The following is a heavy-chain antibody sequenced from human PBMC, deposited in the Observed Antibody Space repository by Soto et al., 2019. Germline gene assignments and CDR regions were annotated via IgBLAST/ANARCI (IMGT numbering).Heavy chain of an antibody. CDR3: ARDGLYYYDSSGSGDAFDI. V-gene: IGHV3-21*01. CDR2: ISSSSSYI. CDR1: GFTFSSYI. J-gene: IGHJ3*02. D-gene: IGHD3-22*01. Sequence: GGSLRLSCAASGFTFSSYIMNWVRQAPGKGLEWVSSISSSSSYIYYADSVKGRFTISRDNAKNSLYLQMNSLRAEDTAVYYCARDGLYYYDSSGSGDAFDIWGQGTMVTVSS.